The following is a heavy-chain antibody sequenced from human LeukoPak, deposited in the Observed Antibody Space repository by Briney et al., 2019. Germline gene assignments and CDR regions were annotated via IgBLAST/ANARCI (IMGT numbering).Heavy chain of an antibody. J-gene: IGHJ4*02. CDR3: ARIADYYDSSGYGHFDY. Sequence: GESLKISCKGSGYSFTSYWIGWVRQMPGKGLEWMGIIYPGDSDTRYSPSFQGQVTISADKSISTTYLQWSSLKASDTAMYYCARIADYYDSSGYGHFDYWGQGTLVTVSS. CDR1: GYSFTSYW. CDR2: IYPGDSDT. V-gene: IGHV5-51*01. D-gene: IGHD3-22*01.